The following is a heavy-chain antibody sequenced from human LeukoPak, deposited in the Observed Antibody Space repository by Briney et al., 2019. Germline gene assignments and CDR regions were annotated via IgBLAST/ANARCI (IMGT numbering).Heavy chain of an antibody. CDR3: ARHKYCSGGSCYGLDY. CDR1: GYSFTSYW. J-gene: IGHJ4*02. Sequence: GESLKISCKGSGYSFTSYWIGWVRQMPGKGLEWMGIIYPGDSDTRYSPSFQGQVTISADKSISTAYLQWSSLKASDTAMYYCARHKYCSGGSCYGLDYWGQGTLVTVSS. CDR2: IYPGDSDT. D-gene: IGHD2-15*01. V-gene: IGHV5-51*01.